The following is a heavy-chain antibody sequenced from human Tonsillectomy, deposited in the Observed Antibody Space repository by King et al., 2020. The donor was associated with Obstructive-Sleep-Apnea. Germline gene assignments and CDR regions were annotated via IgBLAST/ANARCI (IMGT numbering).Heavy chain of an antibody. CDR2: ISGSGDST. CDR1: GFHFSAYA. CDR3: AKDSILGAYFDY. D-gene: IGHD3-16*01. J-gene: IGHJ4*02. Sequence: VQLVESGGGLVQPGGSLRLSCATPGFHFSAYAMSWVRQAPGKGLEWVSAISGSGDSTYYADSVKGRFTISSDNSYDTVYLQMNSLRADDTAVYYCAKDSILGAYFDYWGQGTLVTVSS. V-gene: IGHV3-23*04.